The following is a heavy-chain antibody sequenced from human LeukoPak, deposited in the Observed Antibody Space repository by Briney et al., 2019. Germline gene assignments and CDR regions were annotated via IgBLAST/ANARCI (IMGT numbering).Heavy chain of an antibody. J-gene: IGHJ6*02. CDR2: IIPIFGTA. D-gene: IGHD6-19*01. CDR1: GGTFSSYA. Sequence: SVKVSCKASGGTFSSYAISWVRQAPGQGLEWMGGIIPIFGTANYAQKFQGRVTITTDESTSTAYMELSRLRSDDTAVYYCARDTFIGAVAGPGYYYYYGMDVWGQGTTVTVSS. CDR3: ARDTFIGAVAGPGYYYYYGMDV. V-gene: IGHV1-69*05.